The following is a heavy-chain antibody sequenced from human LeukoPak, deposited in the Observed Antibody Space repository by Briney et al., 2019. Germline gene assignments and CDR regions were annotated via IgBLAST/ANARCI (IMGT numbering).Heavy chain of an antibody. V-gene: IGHV4-34*01. CDR2: MNHSGGS. J-gene: IGHJ4*02. D-gene: IGHD4/OR15-4a*01. Sequence: SETLSLTCGVSGGSLSGYYWTWIRQPPGKGLEWIGEMNHSGGSNYNPSLKSRVTISVDTSKSQFSLRVTSVTAADTAVYYCARTVFGANGLDYWGQGSLVTVSS. CDR1: GGSLSGYY. CDR3: ARTVFGANGLDY.